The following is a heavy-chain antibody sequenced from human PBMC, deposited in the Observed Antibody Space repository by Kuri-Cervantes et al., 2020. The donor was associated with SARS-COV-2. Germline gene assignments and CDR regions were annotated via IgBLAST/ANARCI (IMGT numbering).Heavy chain of an antibody. CDR1: GFTFSGSA. CDR3: AKEAESSGWYSD. V-gene: IGHV3-73*01. Sequence: GESLKISCAASGFTFSGSAMHWVRQASGKGLEWVGRIRSKANSYATAYAASVKGRFTISRDDSKNTLYLQMNSLRAEDTAVYYCAKEAESSGWYSDWGQGTLVTVSS. J-gene: IGHJ4*02. D-gene: IGHD6-19*01. CDR2: IRSKANSYAT.